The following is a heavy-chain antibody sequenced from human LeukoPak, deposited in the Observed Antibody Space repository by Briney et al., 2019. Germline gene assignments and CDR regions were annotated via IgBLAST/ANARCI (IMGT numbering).Heavy chain of an antibody. Sequence: PSETLSLTCDISRGFFSGYYWGWIRQPPGKGLEWIGDINDSGTTKYNPTLKSRVTISVDTSKNQFSLKVKSVTAADTAVYYCARLPLGAFGEVLNFDSWGQGILVTVSS. D-gene: IGHD3-10*01. CDR1: RGFFSGYY. J-gene: IGHJ4*02. CDR3: ARLPLGAFGEVLNFDS. CDR2: INDSGTT. V-gene: IGHV4-34*01.